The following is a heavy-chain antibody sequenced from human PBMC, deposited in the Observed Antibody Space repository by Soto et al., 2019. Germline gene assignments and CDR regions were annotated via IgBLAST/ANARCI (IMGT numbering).Heavy chain of an antibody. CDR3: ARDPSDCSSTSCWGYYALDV. CDR1: GFTFSTYS. V-gene: IGHV3-21*01. D-gene: IGHD2-2*01. CDR2: ISSSGTYI. J-gene: IGHJ6*02. Sequence: PGGSLRLSCAASGFTFSTYSMNWVRQAPGKGLEWVSSISSSGTYIHYADSLKGRFTISRDNAKNSLYLQMISLRAEGTAVYYCARDPSDCSSTSCWGYYALDVWGQGTTVTVSS.